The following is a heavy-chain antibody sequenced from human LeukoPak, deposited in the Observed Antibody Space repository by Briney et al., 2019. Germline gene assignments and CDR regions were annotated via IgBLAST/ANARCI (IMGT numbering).Heavy chain of an antibody. V-gene: IGHV4-59*01. D-gene: IGHD5-12*01. CDR2: IYYSGST. Sequence: SLETLSLTCAVYGGPFSGYYWSWLRQPPGKGLKWVGYIYYSGSTNYNPSLKSRVTISVDTSKNQFSLKLSSVTAADTAVYYCARGLGRYYYYGMDVWGQGTTVTVSS. CDR1: GGPFSGYY. J-gene: IGHJ6*02. CDR3: ARGLGRYYYYGMDV.